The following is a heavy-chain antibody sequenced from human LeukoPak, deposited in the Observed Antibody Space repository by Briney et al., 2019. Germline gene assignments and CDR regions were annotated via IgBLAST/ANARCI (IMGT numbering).Heavy chain of an antibody. V-gene: IGHV4-34*01. D-gene: IGHD3-3*01. CDR1: GGSFSGYY. Sequence: SETLSLTCAVYGGSFSGYYWSWIRQPPGKGLEWIGEINHSGSTNYNPSLKSRVTISVDTSKNQFSLKLSSVTAADTAVYYCARSPRKDDFWSGYYPNWFDPWGQGTLVTVSS. CDR2: INHSGST. J-gene: IGHJ5*02. CDR3: ARSPRKDDFWSGYYPNWFDP.